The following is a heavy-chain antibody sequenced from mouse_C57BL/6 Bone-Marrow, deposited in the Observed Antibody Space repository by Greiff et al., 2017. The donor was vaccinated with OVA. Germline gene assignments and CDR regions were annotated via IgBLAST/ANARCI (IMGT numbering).Heavy chain of an antibody. J-gene: IGHJ4*01. CDR2: INPNNGGT. V-gene: IGHV1-26*01. Sequence: EVQLQQSGPELVKPGASVKISCKASGYTFTDYYMNWVKQSHGKSLEWIGDINPNNGGTSYNQKFKGKATLTVDKSSSTAYMELRSLTSEDSAVYYCAKYYGYTAMDYWGQGTSVTVSS. D-gene: IGHD2-2*01. CDR1: GYTFTDYY. CDR3: AKYYGYTAMDY.